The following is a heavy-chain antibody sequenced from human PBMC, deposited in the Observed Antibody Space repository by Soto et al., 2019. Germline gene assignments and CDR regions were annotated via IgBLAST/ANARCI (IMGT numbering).Heavy chain of an antibody. CDR1: GGTFGSYA. CDR3: ATAMGCRSTSCTLDY. Sequence: QVQLVQSGAEVKKPGSSVKVSCKASGGTFGSYAFSWVRQAPGQGLEWMGGIIPVSGAAHYAQKFQGRVTITADESTSTAYMELSSVSSQDTAVYYCATAMGCRSTSCTLDYWGQGTRVIVSS. J-gene: IGHJ4*02. CDR2: IIPVSGAA. V-gene: IGHV1-69*01. D-gene: IGHD2-2*01.